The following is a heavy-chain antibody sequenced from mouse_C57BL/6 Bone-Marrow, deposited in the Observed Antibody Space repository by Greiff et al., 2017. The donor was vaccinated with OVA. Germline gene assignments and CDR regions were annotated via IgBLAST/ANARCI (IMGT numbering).Heavy chain of an antibody. Sequence: VQLQQSGAELVRPGSSVKMSCKTSGYTFTSYGINWVKQRPGQGLEWIGYIYPGDGYTEYNEKFKGKATLTADTSSSTAYMQLSSLTSEDSAVYFCASDGSGRGDYGGRGTAITVSS. CDR1: GYTFTSYG. CDR2: IYPGDGYT. J-gene: IGHJ2*01. D-gene: IGHD1-1*01. V-gene: IGHV1-58*01. CDR3: ASDGSGRGDY.